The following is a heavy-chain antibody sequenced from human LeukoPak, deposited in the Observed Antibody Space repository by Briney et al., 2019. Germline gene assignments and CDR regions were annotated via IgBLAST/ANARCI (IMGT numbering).Heavy chain of an antibody. V-gene: IGHV3-30*04. CDR2: ISYDGTNK. Sequence: GGSLRLSCAASGFTFSSAMHWVRQAPGKGLEWVAIISYDGTNKYYADSVKGRFTISRDNSKNMLYLQMNSLRAEDTAVYYCARGPGYGHYFDYWGQGALVTVSS. CDR1: GFTFSSA. D-gene: IGHD5-12*01. CDR3: ARGPGYGHYFDY. J-gene: IGHJ4*02.